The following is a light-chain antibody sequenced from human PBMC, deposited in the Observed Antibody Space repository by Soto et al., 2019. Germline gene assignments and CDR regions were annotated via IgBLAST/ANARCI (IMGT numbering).Light chain of an antibody. Sequence: QSSLTEPASVSGSPGQSITISCTGTSSDVGSYNLVSWYQQHPGKAPKLMIYEGSKRPSGVSHRFSGSKSGNTASLTISGLQAEDEADYYCCSYAGSSTLVFCGGTKLTVL. CDR3: CSYAGSSTLV. V-gene: IGLV2-23*01. CDR1: SSDVGSYNL. CDR2: EGS. J-gene: IGLJ2*01.